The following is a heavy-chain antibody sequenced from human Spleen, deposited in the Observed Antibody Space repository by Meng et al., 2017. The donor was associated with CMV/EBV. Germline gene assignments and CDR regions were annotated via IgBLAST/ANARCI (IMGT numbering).Heavy chain of an antibody. J-gene: IGHJ4*02. CDR1: GFTFSRFS. CDR2: ISYDGKDT. CDR3: ARDGGLGYYFDY. Sequence: GESLKISCEASGFTFSRFSLHWVRQAPGKGLEWVAVISYDGKDTHYADSVKGQFTISRDNYKSTLYLQMNSLRPEDTAVYYCARDGGLGYYFDYWGQGTLVTVSS. D-gene: IGHD3-16*01. V-gene: IGHV3-30*04.